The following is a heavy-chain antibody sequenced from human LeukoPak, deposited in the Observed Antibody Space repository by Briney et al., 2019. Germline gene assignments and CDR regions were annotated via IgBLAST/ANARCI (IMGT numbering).Heavy chain of an antibody. J-gene: IGHJ4*02. Sequence: GASVKVSCKTSGDTFTNYGLSWVRQAPGQGLEWMGWISAYNGHTKYAQKFQGRVTMTTDTSTTLAYMELRSLRSDDTAVYYCARGFPPRIYYDSSGYYSYYFDYWGQGTLVTVSS. V-gene: IGHV1-18*01. D-gene: IGHD3-22*01. CDR2: ISAYNGHT. CDR3: ARGFPPRIYYDSSGYYSYYFDY. CDR1: GDTFTNYG.